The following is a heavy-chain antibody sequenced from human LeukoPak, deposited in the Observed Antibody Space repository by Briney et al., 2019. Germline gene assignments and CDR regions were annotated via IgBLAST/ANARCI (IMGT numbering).Heavy chain of an antibody. D-gene: IGHD3-3*01. CDR2: IIPIFGTA. CDR1: GGTFSSYA. CDR3: ARDGSPYGVVILNWSDP. Sequence: ASVKVSCKASGGTFSSYAISRVRQAPGQGLEWMGGIIPIFGTANYAQKFQGRVTITADESTSTAYMELSSLRSEDTAVYYCARDGSPYGVVILNWSDPWGQGTLVTVSS. J-gene: IGHJ5*02. V-gene: IGHV1-69*13.